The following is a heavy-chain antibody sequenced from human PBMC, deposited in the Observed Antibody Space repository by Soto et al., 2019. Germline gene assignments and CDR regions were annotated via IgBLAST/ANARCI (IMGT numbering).Heavy chain of an antibody. CDR3: ARARATIAAAAIFDC. D-gene: IGHD6-13*01. CDR2: IYNSGST. V-gene: IGHV4-59*12. CDR1: GGSLSSYY. Sequence: PSETLSLTCTVSGGSLSSYYWIWIRQPPGKGLEWIGSIYNSGSTNYNPSLESRLTISVDKSKNQFSLKLTSVTAADTAVYYCARARATIAAAAIFDCWGQGTLVTVSS. J-gene: IGHJ4*02.